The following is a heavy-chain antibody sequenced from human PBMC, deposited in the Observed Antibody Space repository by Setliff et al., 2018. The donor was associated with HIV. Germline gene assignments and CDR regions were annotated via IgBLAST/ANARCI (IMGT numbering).Heavy chain of an antibody. D-gene: IGHD3-10*01. CDR3: ARASYYGSGIYYIWGYFDY. CDR1: GGSISSYY. V-gene: IGHV4-59*01. J-gene: IGHJ4*02. Sequence: SETLSLTCTVSGGSISSYYWSWVRQPPGKGLEWIGYVYYDGTTNHNPSLKSRVTISADTSKNQFSLKLSSVTAADTAFYYCARASYYGSGIYYIWGYFDYWGQGTLVTVS. CDR2: VYYDGTT.